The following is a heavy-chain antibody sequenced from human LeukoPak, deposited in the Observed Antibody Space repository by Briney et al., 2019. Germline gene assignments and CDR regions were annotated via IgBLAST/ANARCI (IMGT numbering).Heavy chain of an antibody. V-gene: IGHV3-66*04. Sequence: GGSLRLSCEASGFTFSAYAMTWVRQAPGKGLEWVSIIYSGGSTYYADSVKGRFTISRDNAKNTLYLQMNSLRAEDTAVYYCARPVCGGDCYPYDYWGQGTLVTVSS. CDR3: ARPVCGGDCYPYDY. CDR2: IYSGGST. J-gene: IGHJ4*02. D-gene: IGHD2-21*02. CDR1: GFTFSAYA.